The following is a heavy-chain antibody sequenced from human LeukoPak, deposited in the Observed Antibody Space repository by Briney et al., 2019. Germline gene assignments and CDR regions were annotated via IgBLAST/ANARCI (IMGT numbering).Heavy chain of an antibody. CDR3: ARDRTGTTSRRWFEP. CDR1: GGTFSSYA. Sequence: SVKVSCKASGGTFSSYAISWVRQAPGQGLEWMGRIISNCGTVNYAQKFQGRVTITTDESTSSAYMELSSLRSEDTAVYYCARDRTGTTSRRWFEPWGQGTLVTVSS. V-gene: IGHV1-69*05. D-gene: IGHD1-1*01. CDR2: IISNCGTV. J-gene: IGHJ5*02.